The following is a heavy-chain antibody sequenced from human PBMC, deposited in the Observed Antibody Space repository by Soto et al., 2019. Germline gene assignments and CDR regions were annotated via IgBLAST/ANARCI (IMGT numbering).Heavy chain of an antibody. J-gene: IGHJ4*02. Sequence: GGSLRLSCAASGFTFSSYSMNWVRQAPGKGLEWVSSISSSSSYIYYADSVKGRFTISRDNAKNSLYLQMNSLRAEDTAVYYCARGRSGYCSGGSCYLSDYWGQGTLVTV. D-gene: IGHD2-15*01. CDR3: ARGRSGYCSGGSCYLSDY. V-gene: IGHV3-21*01. CDR2: ISSSSSYI. CDR1: GFTFSSYS.